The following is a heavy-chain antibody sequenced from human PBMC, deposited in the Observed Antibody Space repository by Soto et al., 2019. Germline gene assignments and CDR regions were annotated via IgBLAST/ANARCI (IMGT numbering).Heavy chain of an antibody. D-gene: IGHD3-3*01. J-gene: IGHJ6*03. Sequence: PGGSLRLSCAASGFTFSSYVMSWVRQAPGKGLEWVSAISGSGGSTYYADSVKGRFTISRDNSKNTLYLQMNSPRAEDTAVYYCAKDGSKPTRITIFGVVITMDVWGKGTTVTVSS. V-gene: IGHV3-23*01. CDR1: GFTFSSYV. CDR3: AKDGSKPTRITIFGVVITMDV. CDR2: ISGSGGST.